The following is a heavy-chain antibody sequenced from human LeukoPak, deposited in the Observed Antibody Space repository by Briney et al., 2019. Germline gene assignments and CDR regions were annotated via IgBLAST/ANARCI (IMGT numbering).Heavy chain of an antibody. V-gene: IGHV1-69*06. CDR2: IVPIFGTV. J-gene: IGHJ6*03. CDR1: GYTFTSYG. CDR3: AKGRAQYYYYLDV. Sequence: GASVKVSCKASGYTFTSYGISWVRQAPGQGLEWMGGIVPIFGTVNKAQNFQGRVTITADKSTNTAYMEVSSLTSEDTAVYYCAKGRAQYYYYLDVWGKGTTVTVSS.